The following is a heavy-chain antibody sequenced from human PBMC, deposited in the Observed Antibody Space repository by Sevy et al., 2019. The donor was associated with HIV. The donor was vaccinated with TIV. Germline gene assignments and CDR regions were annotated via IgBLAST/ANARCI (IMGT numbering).Heavy chain of an antibody. D-gene: IGHD3-22*01. CDR1: GYTLSQVS. J-gene: IGHJ4*02. V-gene: IGHV1-24*01. CDR3: AITKDYYDSSGCPFDY. CDR2: FDPEDGET. Sequence: ASVTVSCKVSGYTLSQVSMHWVRQVPGKGLAWMGSFDPEDGETIYAQKFQGRLTMTEDTSTDTAYMELSSLKSEDTAVFYCAITKDYYDSSGCPFDYWGQGTLVTVSS.